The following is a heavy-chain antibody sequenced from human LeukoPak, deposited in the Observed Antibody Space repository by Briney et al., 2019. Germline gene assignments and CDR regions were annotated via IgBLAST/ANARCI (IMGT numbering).Heavy chain of an antibody. D-gene: IGHD5-12*01. CDR1: GFTFSSYS. V-gene: IGHV3-21*01. J-gene: IGHJ4*02. CDR3: ARDIVATNFDY. CDR2: ISSSSSYI. Sequence: GGSLRLSCAASGFTFSSYSMNWVRQAPGKGLEWVSSISSSSSYIYYADSVKGRFTISRDNAKSSLYLQMNSLRAEDTAVYYCARDIVATNFDYWGQGTLVTVSS.